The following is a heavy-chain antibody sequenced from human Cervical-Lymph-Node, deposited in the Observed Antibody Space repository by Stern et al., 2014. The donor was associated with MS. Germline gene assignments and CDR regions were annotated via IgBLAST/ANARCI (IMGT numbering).Heavy chain of an antibody. CDR2: IYPSDSDT. Sequence: MQLVQSGAAVKKPGESLKISCKLSGYSFTIYYIAWVRQMPGKGLEWMGVIYPSDSDTTYSPSFQGQVTIAADKSITPAYLQWSSLRASDTAMYYCARHVQGFDYWGQGTLVTVSS. CDR1: GYSFTIYY. V-gene: IGHV5-51*01. CDR3: ARHVQGFDY. J-gene: IGHJ4*02.